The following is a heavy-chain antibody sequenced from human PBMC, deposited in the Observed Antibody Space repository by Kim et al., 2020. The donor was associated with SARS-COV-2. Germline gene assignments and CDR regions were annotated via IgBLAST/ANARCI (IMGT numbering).Heavy chain of an antibody. J-gene: IGHJ4*02. D-gene: IGHD3-3*01. CDR1: GFTFGDYA. Sequence: GGSLRLSCAASGFTFGDYAMHWVRQAPGKGLEWLSGISWNSGTIGYADSVEGRFTISRDNAKNSLYLQMNNLRAEDTALYYCAKVTGLWSGYFDYWGQGTLVTVSS. CDR2: ISWNSGTI. CDR3: AKVTGLWSGYFDY. V-gene: IGHV3-9*01.